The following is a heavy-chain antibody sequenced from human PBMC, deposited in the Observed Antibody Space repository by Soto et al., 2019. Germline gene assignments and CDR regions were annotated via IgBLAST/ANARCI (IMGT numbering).Heavy chain of an antibody. J-gene: IGHJ6*02. V-gene: IGHV4-59*08. CDR3: ARLSHHLDIYYFYGMDV. CDR2: ISFSGST. CDR1: GGSISSYS. Sequence: QVQLQESGPGLVKPSETLSLTCTVSGGSISSYSWSWIRQPPGKGLEWIGYISFSGSTNYNPSLNILVTMSKDASTSQVSLKLSSVTATDTAVYYCARLSHHLDIYYFYGMDVWGQGTTITVSS. D-gene: IGHD1-1*01.